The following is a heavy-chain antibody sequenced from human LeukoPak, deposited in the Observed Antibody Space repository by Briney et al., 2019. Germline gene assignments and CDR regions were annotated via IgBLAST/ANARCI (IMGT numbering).Heavy chain of an antibody. Sequence: PSETLSLTCTVSGGSISSSSYYWGWIRQPPGKGLEWIGSIYYSGSTNYNPSLKSRVTISVDTSKNQFSLKLSSVTAADTAVYYCARHSGLHYYYYYGMDVWGQGTTVTVSS. J-gene: IGHJ6*02. CDR3: ARHSGLHYYYYYGMDV. V-gene: IGHV4-39*01. D-gene: IGHD1-26*01. CDR2: IYYSGST. CDR1: GGSISSSSYY.